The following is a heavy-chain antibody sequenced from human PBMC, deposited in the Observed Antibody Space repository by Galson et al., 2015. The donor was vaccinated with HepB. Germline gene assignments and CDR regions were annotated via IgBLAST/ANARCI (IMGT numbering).Heavy chain of an antibody. J-gene: IGHJ4*02. CDR1: GYTFTDYY. Sequence: SVKVSCKASGYTFTDYYIHWVRQAPGQGLEWMGRNNPKSGGTNFAQKFQGRVTMTRDTSISTAYMELSSLRSDDTAFYYCARGTHILVVVAANFDYWGQGTLVTVSS. D-gene: IGHD2-15*01. CDR3: ARGTHILVVVAANFDY. V-gene: IGHV1-2*06. CDR2: NNPKSGGT.